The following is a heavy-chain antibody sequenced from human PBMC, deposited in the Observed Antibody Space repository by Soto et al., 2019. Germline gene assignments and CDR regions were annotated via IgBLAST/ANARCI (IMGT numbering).Heavy chain of an antibody. CDR3: VRVSLWSGYPYFDY. J-gene: IGHJ4*02. CDR1: GDSVSSTFW. D-gene: IGHD3-3*01. Sequence: QVQLQESGPGVVKTSETLSLTCAVSGDSVSSTFWWSWVRQSPGKGLEWLGEVVHSGATNYNPSLKKRCTKTVDKSKNQVSLNTTSVNGADTAGYYSVRVSLWSGYPYFDYQGQGAQVAVSS. CDR2: VVHSGAT. V-gene: IGHV4-4*02.